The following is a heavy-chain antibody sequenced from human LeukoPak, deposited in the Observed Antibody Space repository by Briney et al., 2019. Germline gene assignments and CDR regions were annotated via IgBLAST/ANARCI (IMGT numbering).Heavy chain of an antibody. D-gene: IGHD4-17*01. CDR2: IYYSGST. V-gene: IGHV4-39*07. Sequence: SETLSLTCTVSGGSISSSSYYWGWIRQPPGKGLEWTGSIYYSGSTYYNPSLKSRVTISVDTSKNQFSLKLSSVTAADTAVYYCARESSTVTSAYYNWFDPWGQGTLVTVSS. J-gene: IGHJ5*02. CDR1: GGSISSSSYY. CDR3: ARESSTVTSAYYNWFDP.